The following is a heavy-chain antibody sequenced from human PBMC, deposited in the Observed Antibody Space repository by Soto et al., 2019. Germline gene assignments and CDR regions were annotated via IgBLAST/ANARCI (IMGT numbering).Heavy chain of an antibody. J-gene: IGHJ4*01. D-gene: IGHD6-25*01. V-gene: IGHV1-24*01. CDR2: FDPEDGET. CDR1: GYTLTELS. CDR3: ATENIAADGLGY. Sequence: ASVKVSCKVSGYTLTELSMHWVRQAPGKGLEWMGGFDPEDGETIYAQKFQGRVTMTEDTSTDTAYMELSSLRSEDTAVYYCATENIAADGLGYWGHGTLVTVSS.